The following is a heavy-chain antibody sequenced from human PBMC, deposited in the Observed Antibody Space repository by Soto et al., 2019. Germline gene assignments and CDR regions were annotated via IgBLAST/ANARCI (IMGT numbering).Heavy chain of an antibody. CDR1: GFTFTNYG. Sequence: QLQLVQSGSEVKKPGASVKVSCKTSGFTFTNYGFTWVRQAPGKGLEWMGWSSALNGFTNYAQDFQGRVTLTTDSSTNTAYMELRGLSSDDSAFYYCAATTSIAIGFRDWGQGTLVSVAS. V-gene: IGHV1-18*01. D-gene: IGHD6-6*01. CDR2: SSALNGFT. CDR3: AATTSIAIGFRD. J-gene: IGHJ4*02.